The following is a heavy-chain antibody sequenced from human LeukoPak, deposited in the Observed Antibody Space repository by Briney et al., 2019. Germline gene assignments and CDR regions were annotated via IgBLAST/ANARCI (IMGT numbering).Heavy chain of an antibody. CDR3: AKDTGILTSPDAFDI. D-gene: IGHD3-9*01. CDR2: IKQDGSEK. J-gene: IGHJ3*02. Sequence: PGGSLRLSCAASGFTFSNYWVNWVRQAPGKGLEWVANIKQDGSEKYYVDSVKGRFTISRDNAKNSLYLQMNSLRAEDTALYYCAKDTGILTSPDAFDIWGQGTMVTVSS. V-gene: IGHV3-7*03. CDR1: GFTFSNYW.